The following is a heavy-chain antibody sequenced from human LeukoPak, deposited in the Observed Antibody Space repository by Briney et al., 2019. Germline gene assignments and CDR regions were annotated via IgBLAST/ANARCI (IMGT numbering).Heavy chain of an antibody. V-gene: IGHV1-18*01. CDR2: ISGYNNNT. D-gene: IGHD2-15*01. J-gene: IGHJ5*02. CDR1: GYTFTNYG. Sequence: ASVKVSCKASGYTFTNYGISWVRQAPGLGLEWLGWISGYNNNTDYAQKMQGRVTVTTDTATRTAYMELRNLRSDDTAVYYCARAGAVVDNWFDPWGQGTLVTVSS. CDR3: ARAGAVVDNWFDP.